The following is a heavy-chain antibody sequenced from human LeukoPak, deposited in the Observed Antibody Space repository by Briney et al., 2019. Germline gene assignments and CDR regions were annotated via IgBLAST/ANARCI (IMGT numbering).Heavy chain of an antibody. CDR3: AKAGYFGWCIDD. D-gene: IGHD3-9*01. CDR1: GFTFSSYA. CDR2: ISGSGGST. V-gene: IGHV3-23*01. J-gene: IGHJ4*02. Sequence: GGSLRLSCAASGFTFSSYAMSWVRQAPGKGLEWVSDISGSGGSTYYADSVKGRFTISRDNSKNTLYLQMNSLRAEDTAVYYCAKAGYFGWCIDDWGQGTLVTVS.